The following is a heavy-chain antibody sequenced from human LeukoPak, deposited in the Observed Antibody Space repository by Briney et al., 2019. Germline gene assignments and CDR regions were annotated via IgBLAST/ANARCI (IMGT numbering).Heavy chain of an antibody. Sequence: GGSLRLSCAASGFTFSSYAMSWVRQAPGKGLEWISFVSISSGTIYYADSVNGRFRISRDNAKSSLDLEMNSLRAEDTAVYYCARAMSTFGGVRNYFDSWGQGTLVTVSS. CDR2: VSISSGTI. D-gene: IGHD3-16*01. CDR1: GFTFSSYA. V-gene: IGHV3-48*04. J-gene: IGHJ4*02. CDR3: ARAMSTFGGVRNYFDS.